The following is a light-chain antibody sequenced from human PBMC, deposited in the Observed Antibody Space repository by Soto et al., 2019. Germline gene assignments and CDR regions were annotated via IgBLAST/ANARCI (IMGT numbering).Light chain of an antibody. J-gene: IGLJ2*01. V-gene: IGLV2-8*01. CDR3: SSYAGSAVV. CDR1: SSDVGGYNY. Sequence: ALTQPPSASGSPGQSVTISCTGTSSDVGGYNYVSWYQQHPGKAPKLMIYEVSKRPSGVPDRFSGSKSGNTASLTVSGLQAEDEADYYCSSYAGSAVVFGGGTKLTVL. CDR2: EVS.